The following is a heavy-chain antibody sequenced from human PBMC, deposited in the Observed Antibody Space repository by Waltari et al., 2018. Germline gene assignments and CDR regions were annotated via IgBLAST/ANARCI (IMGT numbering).Heavy chain of an antibody. D-gene: IGHD6-13*01. J-gene: IGHJ5*02. CDR1: GFTFSSYW. CDR2: IKQDGSEK. CDR3: ARERAAAGTPGWFDP. Sequence: EVQLVESGGGLVQPGGSLRLSCAASGFTFSSYWMSWVRQAPGKGLEGVANIKQDGSEKYYVDSVKGRFTISRDNAKNSLYLQMNSLRAEDTAVYYCARERAAAGTPGWFDPWGQGTLVTVSS. V-gene: IGHV3-7*01.